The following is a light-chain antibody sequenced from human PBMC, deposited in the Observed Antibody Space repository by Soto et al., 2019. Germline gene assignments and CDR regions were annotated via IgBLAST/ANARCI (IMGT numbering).Light chain of an antibody. CDR1: QGITSW. CDR3: QQISSFPLT. V-gene: IGKV1-12*01. CDR2: AAS. J-gene: IGKJ4*01. Sequence: DIQMTQSPSSVSASVGDRVTITCRASQGITSWLAWYQQKPGRAPKLLIYAASSLQSGVPSRFRGSGSGRQYALTISSLQPEDFAPYFCQQISSFPLTFGGGTKVEIK.